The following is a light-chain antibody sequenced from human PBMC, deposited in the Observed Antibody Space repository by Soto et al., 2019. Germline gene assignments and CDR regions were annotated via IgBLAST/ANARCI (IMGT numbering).Light chain of an antibody. Sequence: MVLTQSPGTLSLSPGERATLSCRASQSVTNNYLAWFQQKPGQAPRLLMYGASSRATGIPDRFSGSGSGTDFTLTITRLEPEDFAVYYCQQYASSRTFGQGTKVDIK. J-gene: IGKJ1*01. CDR2: GAS. V-gene: IGKV3-20*01. CDR1: QSVTNNY. CDR3: QQYASSRT.